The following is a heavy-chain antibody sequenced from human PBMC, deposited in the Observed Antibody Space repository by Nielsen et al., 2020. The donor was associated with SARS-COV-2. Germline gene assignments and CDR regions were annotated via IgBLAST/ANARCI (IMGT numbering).Heavy chain of an antibody. CDR1: GFTFSSYG. Sequence: GGSLRLSCAASGFTFSSYGMHWVRQAPGKGLEWVVVIWYDGSNKYYADSVKGRFTISRDNSKNTLYLQMNSLRAEDTAVYYCARDLLYGQDYFDYWGQGTLVTVSS. CDR3: ARDLLYGQDYFDY. D-gene: IGHD2/OR15-2a*01. CDR2: IWYDGSNK. V-gene: IGHV3-33*01. J-gene: IGHJ4*02.